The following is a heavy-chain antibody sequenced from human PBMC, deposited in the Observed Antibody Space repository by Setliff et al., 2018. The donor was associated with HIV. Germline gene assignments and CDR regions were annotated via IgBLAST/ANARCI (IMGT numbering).Heavy chain of an antibody. D-gene: IGHD1-1*01. CDR1: GGDFRNYA. Sequence: SVKVSCKASGGDFRNYAISWVRQAPGQGLEWMGGIIPTFGTPNYAQKFQGRVTITTDESTNTVYMELYSLTSEDTAIYYCASSAGAVPTTAPYGDYYYFYMDVWGKGTTVTVSS. CDR3: ASSAGAVPTTAPYGDYYYFYMDV. J-gene: IGHJ6*03. V-gene: IGHV1-69*05. CDR2: IIPTFGTP.